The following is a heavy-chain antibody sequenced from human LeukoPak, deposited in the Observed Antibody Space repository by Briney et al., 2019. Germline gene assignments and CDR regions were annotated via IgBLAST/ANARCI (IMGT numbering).Heavy chain of an antibody. V-gene: IGHV3-15*01. CDR2: IKSKTDGGTT. Sequence: GGSLRLSCAASGFTFSNAWMSWVRQAPGKGLEWVGRIKSKTDGGTTDYAAPVKGRFTISRDDSKNTLYLQMNSLKTEDTAVYYCTTDSTRFIAVAGTDYWDQGTLVTVSS. J-gene: IGHJ4*02. CDR1: GFTFSNAW. D-gene: IGHD6-19*01. CDR3: TTDSTRFIAVAGTDY.